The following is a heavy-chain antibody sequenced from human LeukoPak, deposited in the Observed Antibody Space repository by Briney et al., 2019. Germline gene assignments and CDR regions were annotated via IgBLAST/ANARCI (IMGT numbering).Heavy chain of an antibody. D-gene: IGHD3-16*01. CDR1: GYTFTSHY. Sequence: ASVKVSCKASGYTFTSHYMNWVRQAPGQGLEWMGIINPSGGSTSYAQKFQGRVTMTRGTSTSTVYMELSSLRSEDTAVYYCASLGGVRAAWGGFDYWGQGTLVIVSS. CDR3: ASLGGVRAAWGGFDY. CDR2: INPSGGST. J-gene: IGHJ4*02. V-gene: IGHV1-46*01.